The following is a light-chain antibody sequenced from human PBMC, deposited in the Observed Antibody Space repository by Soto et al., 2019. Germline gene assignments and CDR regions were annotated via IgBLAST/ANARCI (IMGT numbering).Light chain of an antibody. Sequence: DIQMTQSPSSLSAFVGDRVTITCRASQGISNYLAWYQQKPGKVPNVLIYGSSTLRSGVPSRFSGTGSGTDFTLTISSLQPEDVAIYYCQKYDSAPFTFAPGTTVELK. CDR1: QGISNY. J-gene: IGKJ3*01. V-gene: IGKV1-27*01. CDR3: QKYDSAPFT. CDR2: GSS.